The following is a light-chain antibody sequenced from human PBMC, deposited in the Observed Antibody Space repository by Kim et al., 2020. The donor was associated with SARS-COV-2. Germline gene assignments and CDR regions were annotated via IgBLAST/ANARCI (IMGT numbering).Light chain of an antibody. Sequence: DIQMTQSPSTLSASVGDRVTITCRASQSVSSWLAWYQQKPGKAPKLLIYKASTLEGGVPSRFSGRVSGTEFTLTINSLQPDDFATYSCQQYDSHPYTFGKGTKLEI. V-gene: IGKV1-5*03. J-gene: IGKJ2*01. CDR3: QQYDSHPYT. CDR2: KAS. CDR1: QSVSSW.